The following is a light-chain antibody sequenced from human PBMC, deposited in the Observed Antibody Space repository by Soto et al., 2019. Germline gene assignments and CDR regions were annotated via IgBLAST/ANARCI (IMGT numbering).Light chain of an antibody. CDR1: QSVSNN. CDR3: QHSYSAPWT. CDR2: GAS. V-gene: IGKV3-15*01. Sequence: EIVLTQSPATLSVFPGEKATLSCGASQSVSNNLAWYHQKPGQAPRPLIYGASTRATGVPARFSGSGSGTEFTLTISSLQSEDSATYYCQHSYSAPWTFGQGTKVEIK. J-gene: IGKJ1*01.